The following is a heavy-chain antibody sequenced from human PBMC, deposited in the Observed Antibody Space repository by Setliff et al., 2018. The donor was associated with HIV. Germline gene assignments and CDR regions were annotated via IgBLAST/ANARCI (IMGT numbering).Heavy chain of an antibody. V-gene: IGHV1-24*01. D-gene: IGHD2-15*01. J-gene: IGHJ6*03. CDR2: FDPEDDET. CDR3: ARGIGGSCYGGDCYRYYYYYMDV. Sequence: ASVKVSCKVSGYTLTELSIHWVRQAPGKGLEWMGGFDPEDDETIYAQKFQGRVTMTTDTSTSTAYMELRSLRSDDTAVYYCARGIGGSCYGGDCYRYYYYYMDVWGKGTTVTVSS. CDR1: GYTLTELS.